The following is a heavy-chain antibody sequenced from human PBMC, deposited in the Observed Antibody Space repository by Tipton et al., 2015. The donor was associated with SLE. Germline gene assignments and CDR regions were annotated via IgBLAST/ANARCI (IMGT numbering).Heavy chain of an antibody. Sequence: SLRLSCAASGFTFSSYRMNWVRQAPGKGLEWVSSISSSSSYIYYADSVKGRFTISRDNAKNSLYLQMNSLRAEDTAVYYCARALYCGGDCSPYWYFDLWGRGTLVTVSS. J-gene: IGHJ2*01. V-gene: IGHV3-21*01. CDR3: ARALYCGGDCSPYWYFDL. D-gene: IGHD2-21*01. CDR2: ISSSSSYI. CDR1: GFTFSSYR.